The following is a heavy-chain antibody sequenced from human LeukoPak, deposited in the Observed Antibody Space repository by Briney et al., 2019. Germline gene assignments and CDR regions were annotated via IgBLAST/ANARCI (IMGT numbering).Heavy chain of an antibody. V-gene: IGHV3-23*01. J-gene: IGHJ3*02. CDR3: AKGGGYSRNAFDI. CDR2: ISAPGGNT. CDR1: GFSFSRYA. Sequence: GGYVSLSCLSSGFSFSRYALSWVHQLPRKGVEWVSTISAPGGNTYSAESVTGRFTISRDSSKSTLHLQMNSLRAEDTAVYYCAKGGGYSRNAFDIWGQGTLGTVSS. D-gene: IGHD2-15*01.